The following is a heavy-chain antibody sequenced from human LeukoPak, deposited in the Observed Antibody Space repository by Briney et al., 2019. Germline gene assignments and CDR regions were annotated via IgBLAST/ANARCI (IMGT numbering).Heavy chain of an antibody. V-gene: IGHV3-43D*03. Sequence: GGALRLSCADSGCTFDEYARHGVGQAPGGGGEGGSRISWDGGSTYYADTVRGGLTISRENSKNSLYLQMNSLRAEDTALYYCAKNTHGGNSGIDYWGQGTLVTVSS. CDR2: ISWDGGST. J-gene: IGHJ4*02. D-gene: IGHD4-23*01. CDR1: GCTFDEYA. CDR3: AKNTHGGNSGIDY.